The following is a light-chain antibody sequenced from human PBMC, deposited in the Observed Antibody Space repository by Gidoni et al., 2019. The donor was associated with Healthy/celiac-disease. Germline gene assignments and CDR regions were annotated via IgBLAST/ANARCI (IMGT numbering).Light chain of an antibody. V-gene: IGKV1-39*01. CDR3: QQSYSXXXXT. CDR2: AAS. CDR1: QSISSY. Sequence: DIQMTQSPSSLSASVGDRVTITCRASQSISSYLIWYQQKPGKTPKLLIYAASSLQSGVPSRFSGSXSXTDFTLTISSLQPEDFATYYCQQSYSXXXXTFGPGTKVDIK. J-gene: IGKJ3*01.